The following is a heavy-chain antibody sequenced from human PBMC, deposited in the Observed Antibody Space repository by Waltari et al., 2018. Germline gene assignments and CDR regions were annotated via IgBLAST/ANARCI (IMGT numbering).Heavy chain of an antibody. J-gene: IGHJ4*02. CDR1: GGSISSGSYY. CDR2: IYTSGST. Sequence: QVQLQESGPGLVKPSQTLSLTCTVSGGSISSGSYYWSWIRQPAGKGLEWIGRIYTSGSTNYNPSLKSRVTISVDTSKNQFSLKLSSVTAADTAVYYCAREREGRGLLWFGELLPDFDYWGQGTLVTVSS. CDR3: AREREGRGLLWFGELLPDFDY. V-gene: IGHV4-61*02. D-gene: IGHD3-10*01.